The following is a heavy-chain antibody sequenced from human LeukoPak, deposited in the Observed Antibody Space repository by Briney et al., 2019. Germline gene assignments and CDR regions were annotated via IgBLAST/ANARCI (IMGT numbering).Heavy chain of an antibody. Sequence: ASVKVSCKASGYTFTSYYMHWVRQAPGQGLEWMGIINPSGGSTSYAQKFQGRVTMTRDMSTSTVYMELSSLRSEDTAVYYCARDESIAAAGISRPYFQHWGQGTLVTVSS. CDR2: INPSGGST. CDR3: ARDESIAAAGISRPYFQH. V-gene: IGHV1-46*01. CDR1: GYTFTSYY. J-gene: IGHJ1*01. D-gene: IGHD6-13*01.